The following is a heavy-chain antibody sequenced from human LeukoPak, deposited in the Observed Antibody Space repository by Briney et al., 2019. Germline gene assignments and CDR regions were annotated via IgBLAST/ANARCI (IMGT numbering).Heavy chain of an antibody. J-gene: IGHJ4*02. CDR2: FDPEEGER. Sequence: ASVKVSCKVSGDNLIQLTVHWVRQAPGKGVEWIGGFDPEEGERLYAQKFEGRVTMTEDTSTDTAYMQLTSLRSEDTAVYYCATFCVYDLLECFDYWGQGTLVTVSS. D-gene: IGHD5/OR15-5a*01. CDR1: GDNLIQLT. V-gene: IGHV1-24*01. CDR3: ATFCVYDLLECFDY.